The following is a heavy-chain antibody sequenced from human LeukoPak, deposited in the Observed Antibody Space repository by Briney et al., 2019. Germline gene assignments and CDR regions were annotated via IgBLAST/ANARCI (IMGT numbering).Heavy chain of an antibody. Sequence: GSLRLSCAASGFTFSSYGMHWVRQPPGKGLEWIGEINHSGSTNYNPSLKSRVAISVDTSKNQFSLKLNSVTATDTAVYYCARDSGSYYSLDYWGQGTLVTVSS. J-gene: IGHJ4*02. V-gene: IGHV4-34*01. CDR2: INHSGST. CDR1: GFTFSSYG. CDR3: ARDSGSYYSLDY. D-gene: IGHD1-26*01.